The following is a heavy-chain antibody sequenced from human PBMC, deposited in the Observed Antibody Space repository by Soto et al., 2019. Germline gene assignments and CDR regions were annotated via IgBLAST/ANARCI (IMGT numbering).Heavy chain of an antibody. CDR1: GFTALSYA. D-gene: IGHD2-21*02. Sequence: QVRLIQSGPEMMQPGASVRVSCTASGFTALSYAFHWVRQAPGQGPEWLGWLNGGVDGTSYSQRLQGRVTISRDTSTNTVCLEVKSLTSEDTAVYYCAREVKGVTAFDYWGQGTLVTVSS. V-gene: IGHV1-3*01. CDR2: LNGGVDGT. J-gene: IGHJ4*02. CDR3: AREVKGVTAFDY.